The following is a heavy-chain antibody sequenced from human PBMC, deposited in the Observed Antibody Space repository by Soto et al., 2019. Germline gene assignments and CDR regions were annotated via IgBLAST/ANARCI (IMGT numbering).Heavy chain of an antibody. CDR3: ARHLHDALDI. D-gene: IGHD3-3*02. J-gene: IGHJ3*02. CDR1: GGSSSSYY. V-gene: IGHV4-59*01. Sequence: PWETLSLTCTVSGGSSSSYYWSWIRQPPGKGLEWIGYIYYSGSTNYNPSLKSRVTISVDTSKNQFSLKLSSVTAADTAVYYCARHLHDALDISGQGTMVTVSS. CDR2: IYYSGST.